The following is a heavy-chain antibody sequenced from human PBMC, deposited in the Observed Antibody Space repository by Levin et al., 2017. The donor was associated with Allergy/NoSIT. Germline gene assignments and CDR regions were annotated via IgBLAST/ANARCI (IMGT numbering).Heavy chain of an antibody. D-gene: IGHD3-22*01. V-gene: IGHV1-46*01. CDR2: INPSGGTT. Sequence: GESLKISCKVSGYTFTSNSIHWVRQAPGQGLEWMGIINPSGGTTTYAQKFQDRVTMTRETSTSTFYMELSSLRSEDTAVYFCAREGRGGYYDTSGYRHDYWGQGTLVTVSS. CDR3: AREGRGGYYDTSGYRHDY. J-gene: IGHJ4*02. CDR1: GYTFTSNS.